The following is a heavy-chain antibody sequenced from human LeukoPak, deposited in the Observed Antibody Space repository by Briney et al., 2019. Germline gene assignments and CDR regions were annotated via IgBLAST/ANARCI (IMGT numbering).Heavy chain of an antibody. D-gene: IGHD2-2*01. J-gene: IGHJ4*02. CDR2: ISNSGGTI. Sequence: GGSLRLSCAASGLTFSTDAMNWVRQAPGKGLEWVSYISNSGGTIYYGDSVKGRFTISRDNAKNSLYLQMNSLRAEDTAVYYCARGYYAFDYWGQGALVTVSS. CDR3: ARGYYAFDY. CDR1: GLTFSTDA. V-gene: IGHV3-48*01.